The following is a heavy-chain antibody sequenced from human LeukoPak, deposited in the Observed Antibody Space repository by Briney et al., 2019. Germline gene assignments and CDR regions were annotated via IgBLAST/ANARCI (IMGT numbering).Heavy chain of an antibody. D-gene: IGHD3-10*01. CDR2: IYTSGST. V-gene: IGHV4-61*02. CDR1: GGSISSGSYY. J-gene: IGHJ6*03. CDR3: GLITMVRGVPSYYYYMDV. Sequence: PSETLSLTCTVSGGSISSGSYYWSWIRQPAGKGLEWIVRIYTSGSTNYNPSLKSRVTISVDTSKNQFSLKLSSVTAADTAVYYCGLITMVRGVPSYYYYMDVWGKGTTVTVSS.